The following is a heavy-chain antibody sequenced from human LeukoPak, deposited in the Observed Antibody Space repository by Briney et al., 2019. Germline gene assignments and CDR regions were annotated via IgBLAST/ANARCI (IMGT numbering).Heavy chain of an antibody. D-gene: IGHD2-15*01. CDR1: GYTFTNYD. J-gene: IGHJ4*02. V-gene: IGHV1-8*03. CDR3: AKAPVTSCRGAFCYHFDY. CDR2: MNPHSVNT. Sequence: ASVKASCKTSGYTFTNYDINWVRQATVQGLVWVGRMNPHSVNTGYAQKFQGRVTITGNTSISTAYMELSSLRAEDAAVYYCAKAPVTSCRGAFCYHFDYWGQGTLVTVSS.